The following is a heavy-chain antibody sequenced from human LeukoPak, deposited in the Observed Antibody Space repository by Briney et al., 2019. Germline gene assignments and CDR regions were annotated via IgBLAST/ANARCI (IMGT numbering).Heavy chain of an antibody. D-gene: IGHD2-21*02. J-gene: IGHJ6*03. V-gene: IGHV3-13*01. Sequence: PGGSLRLSCAASGFTFSSYDMYWVRQATGKGLEWVSAIGTAGDTYYPGSVKGRFTISRENAKNSLYLQMNSLRAGDTAVYYCARSDGYYYMDVWGKGTTVTVSS. CDR2: IGTAGDT. CDR1: GFTFSSYD. CDR3: ARSDGYYYMDV.